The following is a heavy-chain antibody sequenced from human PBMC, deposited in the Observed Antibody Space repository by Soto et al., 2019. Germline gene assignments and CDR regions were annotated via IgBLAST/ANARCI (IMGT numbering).Heavy chain of an antibody. CDR3: ARASASTGSGYYSTPFKY. Sequence: KSSETLSLTCTVSGGSISSYYWSWLRQPPGTGLESIGYIYYSGSTNYNPSRKSRVTISVDTSKNQFSLKLSSVTAADTAVYYCARASASTGSGYYSTPFKYRGQGTLVPVSS. CDR2: IYYSGST. V-gene: IGHV4-59*12. D-gene: IGHD3-22*01. J-gene: IGHJ4*02. CDR1: GGSISSYY.